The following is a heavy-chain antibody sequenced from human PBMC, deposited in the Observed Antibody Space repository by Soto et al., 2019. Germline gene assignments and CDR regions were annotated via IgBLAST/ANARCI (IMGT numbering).Heavy chain of an antibody. CDR3: VLNGYACLEY. CDR2: IYHSGSA. J-gene: IGHJ4*02. Sequence: QVHLQESGPGLVKPSGTLSLSCAVSGGSISSDHWWSWVRQSPGKGLEWIGEIYHSGSASYNSALQSRVTISTDISKTPFSLKLTSVTAADTAVYYCVLNGYACLEYWGQGTLVTVAS. V-gene: IGHV4-4*02. CDR1: GGSISSDHW. D-gene: IGHD3-9*01.